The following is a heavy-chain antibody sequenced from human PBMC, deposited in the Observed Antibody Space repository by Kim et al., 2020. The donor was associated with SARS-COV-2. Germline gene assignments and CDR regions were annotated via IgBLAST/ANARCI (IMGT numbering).Heavy chain of an antibody. D-gene: IGHD3-10*01. CDR3: ARGFHYYGSGSYYWDY. Sequence: SLKSRVTISVGTSKNQFSLKLSSVTASDTAVYYCARGFHYYGSGSYYWDYWGQGTLVTVSS. V-gene: IGHV4-31*02. J-gene: IGHJ4*02.